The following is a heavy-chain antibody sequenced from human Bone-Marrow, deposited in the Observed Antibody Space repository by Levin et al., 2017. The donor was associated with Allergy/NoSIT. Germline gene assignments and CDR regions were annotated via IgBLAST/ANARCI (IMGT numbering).Heavy chain of an antibody. J-gene: IGHJ5*02. V-gene: IGHV3-23*01. Sequence: GESLKISCVTSGSDFKTHGMTWVRQAPGKGLEWVSTIPSTGSDTFYADSVRGRFTISRDDSRNTLFLQMNNLKTEDTAVYFCAKMFYGSGTFGWFEAWGQGTQVTVSS. CDR2: IPSTGSDT. D-gene: IGHD3-10*01. CDR3: AKMFYGSGTFGWFEA. CDR1: GSDFKTHG.